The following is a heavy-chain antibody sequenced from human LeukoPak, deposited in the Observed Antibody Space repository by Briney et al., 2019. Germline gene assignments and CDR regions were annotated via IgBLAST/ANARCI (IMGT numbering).Heavy chain of an antibody. Sequence: GGSLRLSCAASGFSFSDAWMNWVRQAPGKGLEWVGHIRSKADGGTPDYIAPVKGRFTISRDDSKDTLYLQMNSLRAEDTAVYYCAKEIGYYDSSGYYYGNYFDYWGQGTLVTVSS. J-gene: IGHJ4*02. D-gene: IGHD3-22*01. CDR2: IRSKADGGTP. V-gene: IGHV3-15*07. CDR3: AKEIGYYDSSGYYYGNYFDY. CDR1: GFSFSDAW.